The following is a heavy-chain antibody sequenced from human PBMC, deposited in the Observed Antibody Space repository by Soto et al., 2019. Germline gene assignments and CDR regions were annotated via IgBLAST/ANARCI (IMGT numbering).Heavy chain of an antibody. CDR3: ARINSGSYFDFDD. J-gene: IGHJ4*02. D-gene: IGHD1-26*01. CDR2: IYYSGST. CDR1: GGSISSYY. V-gene: IGHV4-59*08. Sequence: SETLSLTCTVSGGSISSYYWSWIRQPPGKGLEWIGYIYYSGSTNYNPSLKSRVTISVDTSKNQFSLKLSSVTAADTAVYYCARINSGSYFDFDDWGQGTLVTVSS.